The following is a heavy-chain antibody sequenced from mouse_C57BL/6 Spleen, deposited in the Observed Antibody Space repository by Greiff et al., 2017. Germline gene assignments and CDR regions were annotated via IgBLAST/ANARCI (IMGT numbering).Heavy chain of an antibody. V-gene: IGHV1-7*01. CDR3: ASLYPWFAY. CDR1: GYTFTSYW. CDR2: INPSSGYT. Sequence: QVQLKESGAELAKPGASVKLSCKASGYTFTSYWMHWVKQRPGQGLEWIGYINPSSGYTKYNPKFQDKATLTADKSSSTAYMQLSSLTYEDSAVYYCASLYPWFAYWGQGTLVTVSA. J-gene: IGHJ3*01.